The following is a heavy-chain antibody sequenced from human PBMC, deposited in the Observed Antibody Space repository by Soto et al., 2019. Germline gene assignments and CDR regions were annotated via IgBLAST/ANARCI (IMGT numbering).Heavy chain of an antibody. CDR1: GFTFSDAW. Sequence: EVQLVESGGGMVMPGGSLRLSCAASGFTFSDAWMTWIRQAPGKGLQCVGRIKRKIDGVTTDYAAPVKGRFTISRDDSKNTLYLQMNSLKGEDTAMYYCVTDRGGGMDVWGQGTTVTVSS. CDR3: VTDRGGGMDV. CDR2: IKRKIDGVTT. J-gene: IGHJ6*01. D-gene: IGHD3-10*01. V-gene: IGHV3-15*01.